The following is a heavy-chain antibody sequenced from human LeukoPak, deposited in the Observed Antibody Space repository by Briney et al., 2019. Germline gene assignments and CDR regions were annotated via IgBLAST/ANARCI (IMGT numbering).Heavy chain of an antibody. CDR3: VAGGRDGYNIYFYH. CDR2: ISGNGVTT. V-gene: IGHV3-64D*06. CDR1: GFTFSISA. Sequence: GGSLRLSCSASGFTFSISAMHWVRQAPGKGLQYVSVISGNGVTTSYADSVKGRFTVSRDNSKNTVYLQMSSLRAEDTAVYYCVAGGRDGYNIYFYHWGQGTLVTVSS. J-gene: IGHJ1*01. D-gene: IGHD5-24*01.